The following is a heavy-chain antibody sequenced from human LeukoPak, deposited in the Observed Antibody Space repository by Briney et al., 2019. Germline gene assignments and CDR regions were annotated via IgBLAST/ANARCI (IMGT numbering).Heavy chain of an antibody. CDR1: GFTFSSYA. CDR2: ISGSGGST. V-gene: IGHV3-23*01. J-gene: IGHJ6*02. CDR3: APLITAYYYYGMDV. D-gene: IGHD1-14*01. Sequence: GGSLRLSCAASGFTFSSYAMSWVRQAPGKGLEWVSAISGSGGSTYYADSVKGRFTIPRDNSKNTLYLQMNSLRAEDTAVYYCAPLITAYYYYGMDVWGQGTTVTVSS.